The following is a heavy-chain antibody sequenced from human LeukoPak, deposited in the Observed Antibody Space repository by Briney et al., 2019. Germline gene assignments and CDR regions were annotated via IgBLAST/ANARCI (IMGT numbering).Heavy chain of an antibody. J-gene: IGHJ4*02. V-gene: IGHV1-18*01. D-gene: IGHD2-15*01. CDR1: GYTFTSYG. Sequence: ASVKVSCKASGYTFTSYGISWLRQAPGQGLEWMGWISAYNGNTNYAQKLQGRVTMTTDTSTSTAYMELRSLRSDDTAVYYCARVQPHPYLADRSGGSCPFGYWGQGTLVTVSS. CDR2: ISAYNGNT. CDR3: ARVQPHPYLADRSGGSCPFGY.